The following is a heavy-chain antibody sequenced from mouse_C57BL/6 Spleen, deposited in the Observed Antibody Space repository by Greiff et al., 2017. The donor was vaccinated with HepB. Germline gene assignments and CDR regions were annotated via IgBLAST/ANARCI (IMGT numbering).Heavy chain of an antibody. CDR3: ARRDDYDVGYWYFDV. V-gene: IGHV5-15*01. D-gene: IGHD2-4*01. CDR2: ISNLAYSI. Sequence: EVMLVESGGGLVQPGGSLKLSCAASGFTFSDYGMAWVRQAPRKGPEWVAFISNLAYSIYYADTVTGRFTISRENAKNTLYLEMSSLRSEDTAMYYCARRDDYDVGYWYFDVWGTGTTVTVSS. J-gene: IGHJ1*03. CDR1: GFTFSDYG.